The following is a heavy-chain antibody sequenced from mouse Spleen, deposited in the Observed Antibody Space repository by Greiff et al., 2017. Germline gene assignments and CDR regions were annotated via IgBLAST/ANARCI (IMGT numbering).Heavy chain of an antibody. CDR2: ISSGGSYT. V-gene: IGHV5-9-1*01. D-gene: IGHD2-2*01. Sequence: EVKLMESGGGLVKPGGSLKLSCAASGFTFSSYAMSWVRQTPEKRLEWVATISSGGSYTYYPDSVKGRFTISRDNAKNTLYLQMCSLRSEDPAMYYCAGWFYYAIDYWGQGTSVTVSS. CDR3: AGWFYYAIDY. J-gene: IGHJ4*01. CDR1: GFTFSSYA.